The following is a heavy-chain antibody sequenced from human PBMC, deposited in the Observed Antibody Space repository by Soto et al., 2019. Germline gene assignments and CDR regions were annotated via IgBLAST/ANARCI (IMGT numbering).Heavy chain of an antibody. J-gene: IGHJ4*02. Sequence: QVRLMQSGPEVRRPGASVTVSCKASGYTFTHYFIHWVRRAPGQGLEWMGYINPKSGDTHYSQTFRGRVSMTRDTSTDTANMGLSSLKSDHTAVYFCAWVPGHKNSRGDFWGQGTPITVSS. D-gene: IGHD1-7*01. CDR2: INPKSGDT. CDR1: GYTFTHYF. V-gene: IGHV1-2*02. CDR3: AWVPGHKNSRGDF.